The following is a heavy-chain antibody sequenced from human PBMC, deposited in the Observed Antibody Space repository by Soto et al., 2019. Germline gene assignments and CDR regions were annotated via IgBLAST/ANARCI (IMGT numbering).Heavy chain of an antibody. CDR2: ISSSSDYI. CDR1: GFTFTSYT. CDR3: ASARVYATGYLEF. D-gene: IGHD6-13*01. Sequence: PGGSLRLSCAAAGFTFTSYTMNLCRQAPGKGLERVSSISSSSDYIYYADSMKGRVTISRDNAKNSLFLDMNSLTGADTAVYYCASARVYATGYLEFWGQGTLVTV. J-gene: IGHJ4*02. V-gene: IGHV3-21*06.